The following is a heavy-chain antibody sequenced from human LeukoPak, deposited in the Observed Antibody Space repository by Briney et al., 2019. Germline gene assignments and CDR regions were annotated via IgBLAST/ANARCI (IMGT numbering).Heavy chain of an antibody. Sequence: ASVKVSCKASGGTFSSYAISWVRQAPGQGLEWMGGIIPFFGTANYAQKFQGRVTITTDESTSTAYLELSSLRSEDTAVYYCASGGYYDSSGTWGQGTLVTVSS. D-gene: IGHD3-22*01. CDR1: GGTFSSYA. J-gene: IGHJ5*02. CDR2: IIPFFGTA. CDR3: ASGGYYDSSGT. V-gene: IGHV1-69*05.